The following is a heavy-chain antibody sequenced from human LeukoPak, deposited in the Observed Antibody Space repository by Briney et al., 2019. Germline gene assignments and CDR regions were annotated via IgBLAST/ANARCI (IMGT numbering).Heavy chain of an antibody. CDR3: ARALDSSSSRYQAFEY. CDR2: IKQDESEK. V-gene: IGHV3-7*01. J-gene: IGHJ4*02. Sequence: GGSLRLSCAASGFTFSSYWMSWVRQAPGKGLGWVANIKQDESEKYYVASVKGRFTISRDNAKNSLYLQMNNLRAEDTAVYYCARALDSSSSRYQAFEYWGQGTLVTVSS. D-gene: IGHD2-2*01. CDR1: GFTFSSYW.